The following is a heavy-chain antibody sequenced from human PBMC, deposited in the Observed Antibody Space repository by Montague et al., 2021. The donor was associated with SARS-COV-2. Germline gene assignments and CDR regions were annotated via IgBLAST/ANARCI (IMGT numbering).Heavy chain of an antibody. J-gene: IGHJ5*02. CDR2: TYYRSRWFD. V-gene: IGHV6-1*01. Sequence: CAISGDSVSGDNVSWNWIRQSPSRGLEWLGRTYYRSRWFDHYEVSMKGRISIKADTSKNQFSLQLDSVTAADTAVYYCARGRFYYDSGELGSWGQGTLVTVSS. CDR1: GDSVSGDNVS. D-gene: IGHD3-22*01. CDR3: ARGRFYYDSGELGS.